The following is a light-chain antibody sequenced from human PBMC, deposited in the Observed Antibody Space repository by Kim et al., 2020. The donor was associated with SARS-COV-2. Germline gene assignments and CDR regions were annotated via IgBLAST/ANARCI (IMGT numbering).Light chain of an antibody. Sequence: LSASVGDRVTITCRASQSISSWLAWYQQKPGKALKLLIYDASSLQGGVPSRFSGSGSGTEFTLTITSLQPDDFATYYCQQYDTYWTFGQGTKLEI. V-gene: IGKV1-5*01. J-gene: IGKJ1*01. CDR3: QQYDTYWT. CDR2: DAS. CDR1: QSISSW.